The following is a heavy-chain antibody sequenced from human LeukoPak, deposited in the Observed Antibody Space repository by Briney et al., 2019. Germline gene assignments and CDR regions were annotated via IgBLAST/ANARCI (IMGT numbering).Heavy chain of an antibody. CDR2: IGGTGVRT. CDR1: GFTFSSYA. D-gene: IGHD6-6*01. J-gene: IGHJ4*02. CDR3: AKDRLRGPYFFHY. Sequence: GGSLRLSCASSGFTFSSYAMSWVRQAPGKGLEWVSTIGGTGVRTYYADSVKGRFTISRDSSKNTLYLQINSLRAEDTAVYFCAKDRLRGPYFFHYWGQGTLVTVSS. V-gene: IGHV3-23*01.